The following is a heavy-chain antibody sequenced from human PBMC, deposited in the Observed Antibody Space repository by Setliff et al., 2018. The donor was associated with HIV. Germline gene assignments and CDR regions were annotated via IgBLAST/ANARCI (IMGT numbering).Heavy chain of an antibody. CDR3: ARVVYYFGSDRPYYYGMDV. Sequence: SETLSLTCSVSGGSISRSFYYWGWLRQPPGKGLEWIGSFSYNGRTYYIPSLKSRVTISVDTSKNSLYLQMNSLRAEDTAVYYCARVVYYFGSDRPYYYGMDVWGQGTTVTVSS. CDR1: GGSISRSFYY. V-gene: IGHV4-39*02. D-gene: IGHD3-10*01. J-gene: IGHJ6*02. CDR2: FSYNGRT.